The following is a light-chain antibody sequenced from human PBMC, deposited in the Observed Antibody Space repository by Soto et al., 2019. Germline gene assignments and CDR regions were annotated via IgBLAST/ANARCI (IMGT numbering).Light chain of an antibody. CDR2: AAS. CDR1: QGISNY. CDR3: QKDNSAPQT. Sequence: DIQMTQSPSSLSASAGDRVNITCRASQGISNYLAWYQQKPGKVPKLLIYAASTLQSGVPSRFSGSGSGTDFTLTISSLQPEDVATYYCQKDNSAPQTFGQGTKVEIK. J-gene: IGKJ1*01. V-gene: IGKV1-27*01.